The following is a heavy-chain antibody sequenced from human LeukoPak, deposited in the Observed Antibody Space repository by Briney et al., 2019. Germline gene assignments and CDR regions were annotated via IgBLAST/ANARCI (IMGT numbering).Heavy chain of an antibody. Sequence: SETLSLTCTVSGGSISSGDYYWSWIRQPPGKGLEWIGYIYNSGSTYYNPSLKSRVTISVDTSKNQFSLKLSSVTAADTAVYYCARGLQQLYSPWYFDLWGRGTLVTVSS. D-gene: IGHD5-18*01. CDR2: IYNSGST. CDR3: ARGLQQLYSPWYFDL. CDR1: GGSISSGDYY. J-gene: IGHJ2*01. V-gene: IGHV4-30-4*01.